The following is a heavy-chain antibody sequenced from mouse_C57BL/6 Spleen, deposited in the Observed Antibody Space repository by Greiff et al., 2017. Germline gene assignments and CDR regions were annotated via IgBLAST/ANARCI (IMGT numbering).Heavy chain of an antibody. CDR1: GYSITSGYY. V-gene: IGHV3-6*01. CDR3: ASQAFYGSSYSWYFDV. J-gene: IGHJ1*03. D-gene: IGHD1-1*01. CDR2: ISYDGSN. Sequence: EVKLMESGPGLVKPSQSLSLTCSVTGYSITSGYYWNWIRQFPGNKLEWMGYISYDGSNNYNPSLKNPISITRDTSKNQFFLKLNSVTTEDTATYYWASQAFYGSSYSWYFDVWGTGTTVTVSS.